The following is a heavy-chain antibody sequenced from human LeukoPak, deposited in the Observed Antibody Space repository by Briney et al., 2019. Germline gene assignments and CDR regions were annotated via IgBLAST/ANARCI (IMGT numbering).Heavy chain of an antibody. CDR2: INPNSGGT. V-gene: IGHV1-2*02. D-gene: IGHD3-22*01. CDR1: GYTLTSYY. Sequence: ASVKVSCKASGYTLTSYYMHWVRQAPGQGLEWMGWINPNSGGTNYAQKFQGRVTMTRDTSISTAYMELSRLRSDDTAVYYCASLDYDSSGYYIWGQGTLVTVSS. CDR3: ASLDYDSSGYYI. J-gene: IGHJ4*02.